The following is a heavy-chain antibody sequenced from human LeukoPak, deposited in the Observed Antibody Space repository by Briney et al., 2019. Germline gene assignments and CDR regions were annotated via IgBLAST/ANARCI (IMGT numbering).Heavy chain of an antibody. CDR3: AKDSDYDFWSGFSQSDAFDI. CDR1: GFTFSSYA. J-gene: IGHJ3*02. Sequence: AGGSLRLSCAASGFTFSSYAMSWVRQAPGKGLEWVSAISGSGGSTYYADSVKGRFTISRDNSKNTLYLQMNSLRAEDTAVYYCAKDSDYDFWSGFSQSDAFDIWGQGTMVTVSS. CDR2: ISGSGGST. V-gene: IGHV3-23*01. D-gene: IGHD3-3*01.